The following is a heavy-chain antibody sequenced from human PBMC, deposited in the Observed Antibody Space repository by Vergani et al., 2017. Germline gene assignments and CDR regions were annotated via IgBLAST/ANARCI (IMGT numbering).Heavy chain of an antibody. CDR1: GFTFTAHG. V-gene: IGHV3-23*01. CDR3: ARAYGRYDWFDY. D-gene: IGHD1-20*01. Sequence: EVQLLESGGGSAQPGESLRLSCVASGFTFTAHGLNWVRQAPGKGLEWVSTISSDGGSTYYADSVKGRVTISRDNSKNTLYLQMNSLRVEDTAVYYCARAYGRYDWFDYWGQRTLVTVSS. CDR2: ISSDGGST. J-gene: IGHJ4*01.